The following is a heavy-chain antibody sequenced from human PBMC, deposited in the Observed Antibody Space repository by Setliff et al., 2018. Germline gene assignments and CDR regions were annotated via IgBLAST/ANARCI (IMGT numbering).Heavy chain of an antibody. Sequence: VASVKVSCKASGYTFTTYGFSWVRQAPGQGLEWMGMISTYTGKTNYAQKFQGRVTMTTDTSTGTGYMEMRSLRSDDTAVYFCARFGGSCSSSSCYASDLWGQGTMVTVSS. CDR3: ARFGGSCSSSSCYASDL. D-gene: IGHD2-2*01. J-gene: IGHJ3*01. CDR1: GYTFTTYG. V-gene: IGHV1-18*01. CDR2: ISTYTGKT.